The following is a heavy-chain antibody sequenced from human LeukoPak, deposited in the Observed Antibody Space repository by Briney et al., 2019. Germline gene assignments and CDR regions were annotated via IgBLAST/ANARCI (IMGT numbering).Heavy chain of an antibody. Sequence: GGSLRLSCAASGFTFSNYGMHWVRQAPGKGLEWVAFLLHDGGDIHYADSVKGRFTISRDNSKNTLYLQMNSLRAEDTAVYYCAKDPTHSSGWYSGYWGQGTLVTVSS. CDR3: AKDPTHSSGWYSGY. V-gene: IGHV3-30*02. D-gene: IGHD6-19*01. J-gene: IGHJ4*02. CDR2: LLHDGGDI. CDR1: GFTFSNYG.